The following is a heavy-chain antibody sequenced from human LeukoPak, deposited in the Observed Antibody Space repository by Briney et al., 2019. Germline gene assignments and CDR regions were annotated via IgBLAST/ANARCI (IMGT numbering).Heavy chain of an antibody. CDR3: ARGSYFQY. D-gene: IGHD3-16*01. CDR2: IIHSGKT. Sequence: KASETLSLTCTVSGGSISSGDYYWSWIRQPPGKGLEWIGEIIHSGKTNFNPSLKSRVTISVDTSKKHFSLNLTSVTAADTAVYYCARGSYFQYWDQGTPVSVSS. CDR1: GGSISSGDYY. J-gene: IGHJ1*01. V-gene: IGHV4-39*02.